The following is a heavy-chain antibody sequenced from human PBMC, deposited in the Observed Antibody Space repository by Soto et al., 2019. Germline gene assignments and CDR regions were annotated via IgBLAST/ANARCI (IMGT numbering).Heavy chain of an antibody. Sequence: PSETLSLTCAVYGGSFSGYYWSWIRQPPGKGLEWIGEINHSGSTNYNPSLKSRVTISVDTSKNQFSLKLSSVTAADTAVYYCARRVFAHDYWGQGTLVTVSS. V-gene: IGHV4-34*01. CDR3: ARRVFAHDY. J-gene: IGHJ4*02. CDR2: INHSGST. CDR1: GGSFSGYY.